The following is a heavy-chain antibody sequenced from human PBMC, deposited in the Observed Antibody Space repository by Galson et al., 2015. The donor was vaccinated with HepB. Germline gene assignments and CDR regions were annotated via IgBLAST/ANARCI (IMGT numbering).Heavy chain of an antibody. V-gene: IGHV3-66*04. CDR3: TSQRGAGMDV. Sequence: SLRLSCAASGFTVSGNYMSWVRQAPGKGLEWVSVIYGTGSTYLPDSVKGRFSISADNSRNTVYLQMNTLRAEDTAVYYCTSQRGAGMDVWGQGTTVTVSS. D-gene: IGHD3-16*01. CDR1: GFTVSGNY. CDR2: IYGTGST. J-gene: IGHJ6*02.